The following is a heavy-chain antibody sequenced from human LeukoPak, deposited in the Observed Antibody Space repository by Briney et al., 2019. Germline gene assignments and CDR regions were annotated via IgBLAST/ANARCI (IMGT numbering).Heavy chain of an antibody. CDR3: ALVSRLGELSGFDY. V-gene: IGHV3-23*01. Sequence: GGSLRLSCAASGFTFSSYAMSWVRQAPGKGLEWVSAISGSGGSTYYADSVKGRFTISRDNSKNTLYLQMNSLRAEDTAVYYCALVSRLGELSGFDYWGQGTLVTVSS. CDR2: ISGSGGST. J-gene: IGHJ4*02. CDR1: GFTFSSYA. D-gene: IGHD3-16*02.